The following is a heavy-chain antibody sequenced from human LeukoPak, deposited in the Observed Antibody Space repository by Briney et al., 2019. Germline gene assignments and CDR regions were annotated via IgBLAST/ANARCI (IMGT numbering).Heavy chain of an antibody. CDR3: ARTYGWGYSYAFYFDY. D-gene: IGHD5-18*01. CDR2: IFSNDEK. V-gene: IGHV2-26*01. CDR1: GFSLSNAKMG. Sequence: SGPVLVKPTETLTLTCTVSGFSLSNAKMGVSWIRQPPGKALEWLAHIFSNDEKSYSTSLKNRLAISKDTSKGQVVLTMTNVDPVDTATYYCARTYGWGYSYAFYFDYWGQGTLVTVSS. J-gene: IGHJ4*02.